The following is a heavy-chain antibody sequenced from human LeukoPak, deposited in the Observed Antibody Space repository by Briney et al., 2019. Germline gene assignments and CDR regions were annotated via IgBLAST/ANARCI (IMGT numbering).Heavy chain of an antibody. J-gene: IGHJ2*01. CDR2: IYNSGTT. CDR1: GGSISSSYYY. Sequence: SETLSLTCTVSGGSISSSYYYWGWIRQPPGKGLEWIGNIYNSGTTDYNPSLRSRVTISLDTSKNQISLKLSSVTAADTAVYYCARDTGPYWYFDLWGRGTLVTVSS. V-gene: IGHV4-39*07. D-gene: IGHD4-17*01. CDR3: ARDTGPYWYFDL.